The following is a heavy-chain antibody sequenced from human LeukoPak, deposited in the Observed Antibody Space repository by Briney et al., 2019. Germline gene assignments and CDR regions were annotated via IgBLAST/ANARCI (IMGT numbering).Heavy chain of an antibody. V-gene: IGHV3-23*01. CDR1: GFTFSSYT. CDR2: ISGSGDST. CDR3: AKPDCSSTSCYTLDS. J-gene: IGHJ4*02. Sequence: PGGSLRLSCAASGFTFSSYTMRWVRRAPGKGLEWVSAISGSGDSTYYADSVKGRFTISRDNSKNTLYLQMNSLRAEDTAVYYCAKPDCSSTSCYTLDSWGQGTLVTVSS. D-gene: IGHD2-2*02.